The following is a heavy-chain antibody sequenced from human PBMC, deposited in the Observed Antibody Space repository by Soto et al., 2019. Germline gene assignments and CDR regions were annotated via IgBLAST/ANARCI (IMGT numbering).Heavy chain of an antibody. CDR2: INPSSGTT. CDR1: GFSFSTYE. Sequence: GGSLRLSCDASGFSFSTYEMTWARQAPGKGLEWVAFINPSSGTTHYADSVKGRFTISRDNSKDTLYLQLTSLRVEDTAVYYCTKGGWLDVWGQGTMVTVSS. CDR3: TKGGWLDV. D-gene: IGHD2-15*01. V-gene: IGHV3-23*01. J-gene: IGHJ6*02.